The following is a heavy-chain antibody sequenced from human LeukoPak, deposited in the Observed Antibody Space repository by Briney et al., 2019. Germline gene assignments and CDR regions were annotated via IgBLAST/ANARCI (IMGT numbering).Heavy chain of an antibody. CDR3: TTEESSGSLGY. Sequence: PGGSPRLSCAASGFTFSNAYMTWVRQAPGKGLEWVGRIKSKTDGGTTDYAAPVKGRFTISRDDSKNTLYLQMNSLKTEDTAVYYCTTEESSGSLGYWGQGTLVTVSS. D-gene: IGHD3-10*01. CDR1: GFTFSNAY. CDR2: IKSKTDGGTT. V-gene: IGHV3-15*01. J-gene: IGHJ4*02.